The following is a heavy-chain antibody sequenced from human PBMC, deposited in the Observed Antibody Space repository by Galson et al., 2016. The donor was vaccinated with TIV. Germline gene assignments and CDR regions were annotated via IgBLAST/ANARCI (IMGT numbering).Heavy chain of an antibody. V-gene: IGHV1-2*02. CDR2: IDPRSVAT. J-gene: IGHJ4*02. Sequence: SVKVSCKASGDTFTGYYVHWVRQAPGQGLEWMGWIDPRSVATYYARKFQGRVTMTRDTSISTAYMELSRLKSDDTAVYYCARARYGDYFDYWGQGTLVTVSS. CDR1: GDTFTGYY. CDR3: ARARYGDYFDY. D-gene: IGHD4-17*01.